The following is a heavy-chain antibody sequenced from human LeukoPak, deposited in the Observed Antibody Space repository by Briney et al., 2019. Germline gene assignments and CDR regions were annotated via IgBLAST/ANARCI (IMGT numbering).Heavy chain of an antibody. J-gene: IGHJ4*02. CDR2: IKHDGSEE. CDR1: GLTFSSYW. V-gene: IGHV3-7*04. D-gene: IGHD2-2*01. CDR3: ARTLGYCSSTNCFLTFDY. Sequence: GGSLRLSCAASGLTFSSYWMTWVRQAPGKGLEWVANIKHDGSEEYYVDSVKGRFTISRDNAKNSLYLQMNSLRAEDTAVYYCARTLGYCSSTNCFLTFDYWGQGTLVTVSS.